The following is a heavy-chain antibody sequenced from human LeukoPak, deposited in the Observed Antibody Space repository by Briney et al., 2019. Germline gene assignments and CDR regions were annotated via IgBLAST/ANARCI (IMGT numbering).Heavy chain of an antibody. J-gene: IGHJ4*02. CDR3: ARGGLGVQIWSYYFAY. CDR2: INHSGST. D-gene: IGHD5-18*01. V-gene: IGHV4-34*01. CDR1: GGSFSPYY. Sequence: SEALSLTCAVYGGSFSPYYWSWIRQPPGKGLEWIGEINHSGSTKYNSSLKSRVTISVDASKNQFSLKLTSVTAADTAVYYCARGGLGVQIWSYYFAYWGQGTLVTVSS.